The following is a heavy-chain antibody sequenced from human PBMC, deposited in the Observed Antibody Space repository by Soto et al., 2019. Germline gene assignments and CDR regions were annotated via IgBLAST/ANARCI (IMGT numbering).Heavy chain of an antibody. CDR2: IKQDGSEK. CDR1: GFPFSSYW. J-gene: IGHJ4*02. V-gene: IGHV3-7*01. D-gene: IGHD5-12*01. CDR3: ARDQSGYPAY. Sequence: PGGSLRLSCAASGFPFSSYWMSWVRQAPGKGLEWVANIKQDGSEKYYVDSVKGRFTISRDNAKNSLYLQMNSLRAEDTAVYYCARDQSGYPAYWGQGTLVTVSS.